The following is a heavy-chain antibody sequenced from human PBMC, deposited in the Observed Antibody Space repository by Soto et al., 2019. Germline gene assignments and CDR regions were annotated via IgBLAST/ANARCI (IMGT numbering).Heavy chain of an antibody. Sequence: QEPLVESGGGVVQPGRSLRLSCRVSGFTFINYAMHWVRQAPGKGLEWVALISGDGTNEYYADSVKGRFTISRDNSRNTLYLQMSSLRADDTAVYYCARHLSHLKTGWLDPWGQGTLVTVSS. CDR1: GFTFINYA. J-gene: IGHJ5*02. D-gene: IGHD7-27*01. V-gene: IGHV3-30-3*01. CDR3: ARHLSHLKTGWLDP. CDR2: ISGDGTNE.